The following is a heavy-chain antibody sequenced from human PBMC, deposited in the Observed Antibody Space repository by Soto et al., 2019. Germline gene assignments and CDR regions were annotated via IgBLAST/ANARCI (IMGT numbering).Heavy chain of an antibody. V-gene: IGHV1-2*04. CDR1: GYTFTGYY. Sequence: ASVKVSCKASGYTFTGYYMHWVRQAPGQGLEWMGWINPNSGGTNYAQKFQGWVTMTRDTSISTAYMELSRLRSDDTAVYYCARGSKNDDGAYASFMDAFDIWGQGTMVTVSS. CDR3: ARGSKNDDGAYASFMDAFDI. D-gene: IGHD4-17*01. CDR2: INPNSGGT. J-gene: IGHJ3*02.